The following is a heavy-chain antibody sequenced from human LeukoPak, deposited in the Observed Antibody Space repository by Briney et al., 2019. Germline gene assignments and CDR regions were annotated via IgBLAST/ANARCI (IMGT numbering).Heavy chain of an antibody. V-gene: IGHV3-15*01. D-gene: IGHD4-17*01. CDR1: GFTFRNAW. Sequence: GGSLRLSCAASGFTFRNAWMSWVRQAPGKGLEWVGRIKSKTDGGTTEYAAPVKGRFTISREDSTTTLYLQMNSLKTEDTALYYCTTDFNLGDYVYDCWGQGTLVTVSS. CDR2: IKSKTDGGTT. J-gene: IGHJ4*02. CDR3: TTDFNLGDYVYDC.